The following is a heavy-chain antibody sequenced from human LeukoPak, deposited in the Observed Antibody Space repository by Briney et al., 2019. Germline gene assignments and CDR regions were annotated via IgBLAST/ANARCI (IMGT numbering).Heavy chain of an antibody. V-gene: IGHV1-46*01. J-gene: IGHJ4*02. Sequence: GASVKVSCKASGYTFTSYYMHWVRQAPGQGLEWMGIINPSGGSTSYAQKFQGRVTMTRDMSTSTVYMELSSLRSEDTAVYYCAKIFSPGIAALAHFDYWGQGTLVTVSP. CDR2: INPSGGST. CDR3: AKIFSPGIAALAHFDY. CDR1: GYTFTSYY. D-gene: IGHD6-13*01.